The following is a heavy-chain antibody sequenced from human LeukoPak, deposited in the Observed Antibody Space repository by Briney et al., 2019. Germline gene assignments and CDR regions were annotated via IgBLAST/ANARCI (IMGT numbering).Heavy chain of an antibody. CDR3: ARDGGLGAAAGLDY. V-gene: IGHV3-30-3*01. Sequence: SGGSLRLSCAASGFTFSSYAMHWVRQAPGKGLEWVAVISYDGSNKYYADSVKGRFTISRDNSKNTLYLQMNSLRAEDTAVYYCARDGGLGAAAGLDYWGQGTLVTVSS. J-gene: IGHJ4*02. D-gene: IGHD6-13*01. CDR1: GFTFSSYA. CDR2: ISYDGSNK.